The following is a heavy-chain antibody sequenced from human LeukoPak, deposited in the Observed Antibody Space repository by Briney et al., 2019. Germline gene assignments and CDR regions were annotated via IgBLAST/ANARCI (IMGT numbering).Heavy chain of an antibody. D-gene: IGHD2-15*01. V-gene: IGHV3-23*01. CDR3: AKHGYSSCYNPLDY. Sequence: PGGSLRLSCAASGFTFSSYAMSWVRQAPGKGLEWISAISHSDGNTYYADSVKGRFTISRDNSKDTLYLQMNSLRAEDTAVYYCAKHGYSSCYNPLDYWGQGTLVTVSS. CDR1: GFTFSSYA. CDR2: ISHSDGNT. J-gene: IGHJ4*02.